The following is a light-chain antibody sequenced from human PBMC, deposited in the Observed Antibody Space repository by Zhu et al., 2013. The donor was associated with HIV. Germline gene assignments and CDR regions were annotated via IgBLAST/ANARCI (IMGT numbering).Light chain of an antibody. CDR1: QNVGVW. V-gene: IGKV1-5*01. CDR3: QQYFSFSLS. Sequence: DIQMTQSPSTLSTSTGTRVIVTCRASQNVGVWLAWYQQKPGKAPKLLIYDASTLQIGVPRRFSGAGSGTNFTLTIRSLQPDDSAVYYCQQYFSFSLSLGGGTRVEV. J-gene: IGKJ4*01. CDR2: DAS.